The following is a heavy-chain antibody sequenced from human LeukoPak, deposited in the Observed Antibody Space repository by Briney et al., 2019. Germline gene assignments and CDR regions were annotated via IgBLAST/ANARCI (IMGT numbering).Heavy chain of an antibody. J-gene: IGHJ4*02. CDR1: GGSISSGGYY. D-gene: IGHD5-12*01. Sequence: SQTLSLTCTVSGGSISSGGYYWSWIRQHPGKGLEWIGYIYYSGSTYYNPSLKSRVTISVDTSKNQYSLKLSSVTAADTAVYYCARVGYSGYDSSYYFDYWGQGTLVTVSS. CDR3: ARVGYSGYDSSYYFDY. CDR2: IYYSGST. V-gene: IGHV4-31*03.